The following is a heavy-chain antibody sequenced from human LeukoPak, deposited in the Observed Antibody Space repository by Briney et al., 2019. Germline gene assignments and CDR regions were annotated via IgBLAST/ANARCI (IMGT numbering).Heavy chain of an antibody. Sequence: ASVKVSCKASGYTFTSYYMHWVRQAPGQGLEWMGGIIPIFGTANYAQKFQGRVTITADESTSTAYMELSSLRSEDTAVYYCAGTSNNNGMDVWGQGTTVTVSS. CDR3: AGTSNNNGMDV. J-gene: IGHJ6*02. D-gene: IGHD1-14*01. V-gene: IGHV1-69*13. CDR2: IIPIFGTA. CDR1: GYTFTSYY.